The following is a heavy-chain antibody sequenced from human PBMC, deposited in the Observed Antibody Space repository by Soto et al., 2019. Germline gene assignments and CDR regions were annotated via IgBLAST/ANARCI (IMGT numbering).Heavy chain of an antibody. CDR1: GFSFRTSG. CDR2: MWYDGHVE. V-gene: IGHV3-33*01. J-gene: IGHJ3*02. Sequence: QVHLVESGGGVVQPGRSLTLSCAASGFSFRTSGMHWVRQAPGKGLEWVTGMWYDGHVEGYLDSVKGRITISRDNSNSLMSLQMSNLRVDDTAVYYCARGLPKVAGGAFDIWGHGTMVTVSS. D-gene: IGHD2-15*01. CDR3: ARGLPKVAGGAFDI.